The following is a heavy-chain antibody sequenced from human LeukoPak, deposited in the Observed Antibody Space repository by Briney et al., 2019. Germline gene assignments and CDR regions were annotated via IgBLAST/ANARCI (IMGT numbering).Heavy chain of an antibody. CDR1: GYTFTSYG. CDR3: AREPGEMAPVYYYYYGMDV. Sequence: ASVKVSCKASGYTFTSYGISWVRQAPGQGLEWMGWISAYNGNTNYAQKLQGRVTMTTDTSTSTAYMELRSLRSDDTAVYYCAREPGEMAPVYYYYYGMDVWGQGTTVTVSS. CDR2: ISAYNGNT. V-gene: IGHV1-18*01. J-gene: IGHJ6*02. D-gene: IGHD5-24*01.